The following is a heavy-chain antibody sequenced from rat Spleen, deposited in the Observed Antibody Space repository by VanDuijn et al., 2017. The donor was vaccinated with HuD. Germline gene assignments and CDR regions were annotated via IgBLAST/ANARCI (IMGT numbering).Heavy chain of an antibody. D-gene: IGHD2-3*01. J-gene: IGHJ2*01. CDR1: GFTFSDYW. CDR2: ISNTGDSI. V-gene: IGHV5-31*01. CDR3: TRGDI. Sequence: EVQLVESGGGLVQPGRSLKLSCAASGFTFSDYWMTWIRQAPGKGLEWVTSISNTGDSIYYPDSVKGRFTISRDNAQNTLYLQMNSLRSEDTATYYCTRGDIWGQGVMVTVSS.